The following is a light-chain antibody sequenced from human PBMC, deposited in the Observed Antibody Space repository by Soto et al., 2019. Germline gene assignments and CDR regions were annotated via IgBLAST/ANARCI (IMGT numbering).Light chain of an antibody. CDR3: QQYGSSPRT. J-gene: IGKJ1*01. CDR1: QSVSTNY. V-gene: IGKV3-20*01. CDR2: GAF. Sequence: EIVLTQSPGTRSLSPGERATLSCRASQSVSTNYLAWYQQKPGQASWLLIYGAFNRAGGVPDRFSGSVSGTDFTLTISRLEPEDFAVYYCQQYGSSPRTFGQGTKV.